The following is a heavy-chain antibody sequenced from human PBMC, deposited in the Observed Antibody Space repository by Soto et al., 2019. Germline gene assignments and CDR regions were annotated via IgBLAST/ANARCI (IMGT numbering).Heavy chain of an antibody. CDR1: GYTFTIYG. J-gene: IGHJ5*02. Sequence: ASVKVSCKASGYTFTIYGISWVLQAPGQGLEWMGWISAYNGNTNYAQKLQGRVTMTTDTSTSTAYMELRSLRSDDTAVYYCARKHRSGWALWFDPWGQGTRVTVSS. D-gene: IGHD6-19*01. CDR2: ISAYNGNT. V-gene: IGHV1-18*01. CDR3: ARKHRSGWALWFDP.